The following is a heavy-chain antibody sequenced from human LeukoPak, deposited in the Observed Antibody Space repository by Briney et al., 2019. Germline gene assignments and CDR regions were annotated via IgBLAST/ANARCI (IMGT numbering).Heavy chain of an antibody. CDR1: GGSISSSTYY. CDR3: ARGTGYYPKGVAY. J-gene: IGHJ4*02. D-gene: IGHD3/OR15-3a*01. Sequence: SETLSLTCTVSGGSISSSTYYWGWIRQPPGKGLEWIGSIYYSGTTYYNPSLKSRVTISVDTSENQFSLKLSSVTAADTAVYYCARGTGYYPKGVAYWGQGTLVTVSS. V-gene: IGHV4-39*01. CDR2: IYYSGTT.